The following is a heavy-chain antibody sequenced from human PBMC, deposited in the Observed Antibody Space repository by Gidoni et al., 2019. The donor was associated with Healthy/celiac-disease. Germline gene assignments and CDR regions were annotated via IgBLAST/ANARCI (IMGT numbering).Heavy chain of an antibody. CDR3: ARVQLEPRNRYYYMDV. Sequence: QVQLVQSGAEVKKPGSSVKVSCKASGGTFSSYAISWVRQAPGQGLEWMGGIIPIFGTANYAQKFQGRVTITADESTSTAYMEPSSLRSEDTAVYYCARVQLEPRNRYYYMDVWGKRTTVTVSS. J-gene: IGHJ6*03. V-gene: IGHV1-69*01. D-gene: IGHD6-6*01. CDR1: GGTFSSYA. CDR2: IIPIFGTA.